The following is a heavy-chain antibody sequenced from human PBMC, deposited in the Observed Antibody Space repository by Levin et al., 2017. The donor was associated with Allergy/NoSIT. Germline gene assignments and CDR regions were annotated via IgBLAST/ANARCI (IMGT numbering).Heavy chain of an antibody. V-gene: IGHV4-39*01. CDR2: IYNSGST. CDR1: GGSISSSISY. J-gene: IGHJ4*02. Sequence: SSETLSLTCTVSGGSISSSISYWGWIRQAPGKGLEWIGSIYNSGSTYYNPSLKSRVTTSVDPSKNQFSLKLSSVTAADTAVYYCARQCYDILTGYYNFDYWGQGTLVTVSS. D-gene: IGHD3-9*01. CDR3: ARQCYDILTGYYNFDY.